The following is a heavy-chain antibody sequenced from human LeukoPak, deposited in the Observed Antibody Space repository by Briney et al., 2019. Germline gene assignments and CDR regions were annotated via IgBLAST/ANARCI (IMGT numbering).Heavy chain of an antibody. CDR3: ASSSSWYYFDY. V-gene: IGHV1-69*04. CDR1: GGTFSSYA. CDR2: IIPILGIA. J-gene: IGHJ4*02. Sequence: SVKVSCKASGGTFSSYAISWVRQAPGQGLEWMGRIIPILGIANYAQKFQGRVTITADKSTSTAYMELSSLRSGDTAVYYCASSSSWYYFDYWGQGTLVTVSS. D-gene: IGHD6-13*01.